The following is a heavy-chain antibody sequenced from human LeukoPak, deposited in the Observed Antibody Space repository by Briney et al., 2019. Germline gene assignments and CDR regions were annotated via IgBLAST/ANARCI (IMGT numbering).Heavy chain of an antibody. CDR1: GFTFDDYV. CDR2: INWDGGGT. Sequence: GGSLRLSCAASGFTFDDYVMYWVRQAPGKGLEWVSLINWDGGGTYYADSVKGRFTISRDNSKNSLYLQMNSLRVEDTAFYYCAKERAGYGAGIDDWGQGTLVTVSS. V-gene: IGHV3-43D*03. D-gene: IGHD1-1*01. CDR3: AKERAGYGAGIDD. J-gene: IGHJ4*02.